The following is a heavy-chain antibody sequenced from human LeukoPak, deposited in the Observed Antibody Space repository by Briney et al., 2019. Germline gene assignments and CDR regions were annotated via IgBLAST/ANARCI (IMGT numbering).Heavy chain of an antibody. CDR3: ARVIPNLRFLEWLGGGD. J-gene: IGHJ4*02. Sequence: GGSLRLSCIASGFTFSDYYINWIRQSPGKGLEWLAYINTSGRVIRDADSVRGRFTISRDNVKNSVDLQMNSLRAEDTAVYYCARVIPNLRFLEWLGGGDWGQGTLVTVSS. D-gene: IGHD3-3*01. CDR2: INTSGRVI. CDR1: GFTFSDYY. V-gene: IGHV3-11*04.